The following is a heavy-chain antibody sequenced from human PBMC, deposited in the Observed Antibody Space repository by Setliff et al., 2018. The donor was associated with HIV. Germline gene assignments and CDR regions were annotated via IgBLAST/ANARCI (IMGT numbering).Heavy chain of an antibody. V-gene: IGHV1-46*01. CDR2: IDTTGST. J-gene: IGHJ4*02. Sequence: VASVKVSCKASGYTFSSYYLHWMRQAPGQGLEWMAMIDTTGSTFYAQTFQGRITMTRDTSTIAIYMELNGLTSEDTAVYYCARELPGVCYFDDWGQGTLVTVSS. CDR3: ARELPGVCYFDD. CDR1: GYTFSSYY. D-gene: IGHD2-21*02.